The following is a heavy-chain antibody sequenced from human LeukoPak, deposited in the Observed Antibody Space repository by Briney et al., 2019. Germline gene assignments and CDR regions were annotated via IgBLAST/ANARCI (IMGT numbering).Heavy chain of an antibody. CDR1: GGSISSSSYY. D-gene: IGHD6-19*01. CDR2: IYYSGTT. CDR3: ARLGIAVAGDFDY. J-gene: IGHJ4*02. V-gene: IGHV4-39*01. Sequence: SETPSLTCTVSGGSISSSSYYWGWIRQPPGKGLEWIGSIYYSGTTYYNPSLKSRVTISVDTSKNQFSLKLSSVTAADTAVYYCARLGIAVAGDFDYWGQGTLVTVSS.